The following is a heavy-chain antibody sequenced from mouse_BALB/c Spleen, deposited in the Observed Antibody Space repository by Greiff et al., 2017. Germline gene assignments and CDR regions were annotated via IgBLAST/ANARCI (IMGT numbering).Heavy chain of an antibody. CDR3: TRPYYYGSSYAVAY. CDR2: INPSNGGT. J-gene: IGHJ3*01. Sequence: QVQLKQPGAELVKPGASGKLSCKASGYTFTSYWMHWVKLRPGQGFEWIGEINPSNGGTNYNEKFTRKATLTVDKSSSTAYMQLSSLTSEDCAVYYCTRPYYYGSSYAVAYWGQGTLVTGYA. V-gene: IGHV1S81*02. D-gene: IGHD1-1*01. CDR1: GYTFTSYW.